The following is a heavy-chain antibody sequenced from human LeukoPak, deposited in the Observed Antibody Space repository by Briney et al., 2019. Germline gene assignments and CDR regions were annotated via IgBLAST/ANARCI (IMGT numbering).Heavy chain of an antibody. CDR1: GFTFSSYW. D-gene: IGHD2-15*01. CDR3: ARDLSGPSLY. CDR2: IRQDGNEK. Sequence: GGSLRLSCAASGFTFSSYWMSRLRQAPGKGLEWVANIRQDGNEKYYVDSVKGRFTISRDNAQNSLYLQLNSLRAEDTAVYYCARDLSGPSLYWGQGTLVTVSS. J-gene: IGHJ4*02. V-gene: IGHV3-7*01.